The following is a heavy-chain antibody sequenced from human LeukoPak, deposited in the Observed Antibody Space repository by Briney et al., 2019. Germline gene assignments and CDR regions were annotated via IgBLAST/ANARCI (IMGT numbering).Heavy chain of an antibody. V-gene: IGHV3-30*18. J-gene: IGHJ4*02. CDR2: ISDDGNNK. CDR3: AKDGMSPPADSSGYSVRYYFDY. Sequence: GRSLRLSCAASGFTFSSYGMHWVRQAPGKGLEWVAVISDDGNNKYYVDSVKGRFTISRDNPKNTLYLQMDSLRAEDTAVYYCAKDGMSPPADSSGYSVRYYFDYWGQGTLVTVSS. CDR1: GFTFSSYG. D-gene: IGHD3-22*01.